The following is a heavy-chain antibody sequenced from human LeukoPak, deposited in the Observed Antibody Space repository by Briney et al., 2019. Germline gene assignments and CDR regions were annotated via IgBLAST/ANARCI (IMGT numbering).Heavy chain of an antibody. J-gene: IGHJ3*02. CDR1: GGSISSSTYY. D-gene: IGHD3-10*01. Sequence: SETLSLTCTVSGGSISSSTYYWGWLRQPPGKGREWIGSIYYSGSTYYNPSLKSRVTISVDTSKSQFSLKLSSVTPADTAVYYCARHVSITIAFHIWGQGTTVTVSS. V-gene: IGHV4-39*01. CDR3: ARHVSITIAFHI. CDR2: IYYSGST.